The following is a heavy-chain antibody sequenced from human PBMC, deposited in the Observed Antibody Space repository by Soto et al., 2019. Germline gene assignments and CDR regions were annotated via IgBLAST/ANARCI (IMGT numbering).Heavy chain of an antibody. CDR3: ARGSGSYSLSPILF. D-gene: IGHD3-10*01. Sequence: SETPSLSCTVCGGSVCSGGYYGSWIHQHPGKGLEWIGYIYYSGSTYYNPSLKSRVTISVDTSKNQFSLKLSSVTAADTAVYYCARGSGSYSLSPILFWGQGTLVTVSS. J-gene: IGHJ4*02. CDR2: IYYSGST. V-gene: IGHV4-31*03. CDR1: GGSVCSGGYY.